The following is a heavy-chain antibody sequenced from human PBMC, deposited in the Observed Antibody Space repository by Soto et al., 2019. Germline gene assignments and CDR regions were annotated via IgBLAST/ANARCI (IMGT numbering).Heavy chain of an antibody. V-gene: IGHV4-34*01. CDR3: ARDRGYSNWFDP. Sequence: SETLSLTCAVYGGSFSGYYWSWIRQPPGKGLEWIGEINHSGSTNYNPSLKSRVTISVDTSKNQFSLKPSFVTAADTAVYYCARDRGYSNWFDPWGQGTLVTVSS. CDR1: GGSFSGYY. D-gene: IGHD5-18*01. J-gene: IGHJ5*02. CDR2: INHSGST.